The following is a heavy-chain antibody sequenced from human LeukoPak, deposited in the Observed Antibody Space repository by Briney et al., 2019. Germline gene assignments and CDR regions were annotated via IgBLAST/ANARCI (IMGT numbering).Heavy chain of an antibody. V-gene: IGHV4-34*01. CDR1: GGSFSGYY. Sequence: SETLSLTCAVYGGSFSGYYWTWIRQTPEKGLEWIGEMNPSGSTNYNPSLKSRVTISVDTSKNQFSLELSSVTAADTTVYYCARGRQDVTMIVVVMTAVSYYLDVWGKGTTVTVS. CDR3: ARGRQDVTMIVVVMTAVSYYLDV. D-gene: IGHD3-22*01. CDR2: MNPSGST. J-gene: IGHJ6*03.